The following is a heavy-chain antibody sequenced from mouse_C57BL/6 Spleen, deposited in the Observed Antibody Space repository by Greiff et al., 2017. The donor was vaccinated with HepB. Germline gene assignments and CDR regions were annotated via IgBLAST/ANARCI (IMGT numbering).Heavy chain of an antibody. CDR1: GYTFTSYW. CDR3: TRSDYYGSSYFDY. D-gene: IGHD1-1*01. V-gene: IGHV1-5*01. Sequence: EVMLVESGTVLARPGASVKMSCKTSGYTFTSYWMHWVKQRPGQGLEWIGAIYPGNSDTSYNQKFKGKAKLTAVTSASTAYMELSSLTNEDSAVYYCTRSDYYGSSYFDYWGQGTTLTVSS. J-gene: IGHJ2*01. CDR2: IYPGNSDT.